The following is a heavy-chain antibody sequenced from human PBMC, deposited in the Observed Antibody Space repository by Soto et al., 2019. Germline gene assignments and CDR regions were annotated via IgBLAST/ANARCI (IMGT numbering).Heavy chain of an antibody. V-gene: IGHV3-7*03. J-gene: IGHJ4*02. CDR3: ARRITIFGVVTY. CDR2: IKPDGSAT. Sequence: VQLVESGGGLVQPGGSLRLSCAVSGFTFGSYWMNWVRLIPGKGLEWVAYIKPDGSATYYVDSVKGRFTISRDNAKNSLYLQMNSLRAEDTAVYYCARRITIFGVVTYWGQGTLVTVSS. CDR1: GFTFGSYW. D-gene: IGHD3-3*01.